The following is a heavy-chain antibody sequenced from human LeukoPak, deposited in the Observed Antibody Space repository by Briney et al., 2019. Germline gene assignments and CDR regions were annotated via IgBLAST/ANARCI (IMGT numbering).Heavy chain of an antibody. CDR3: ARVRIPMDSAMEGFDP. J-gene: IGHJ5*02. CDR2: IYYSGST. D-gene: IGHD5-18*01. Sequence: SETLSLTCTVSGGSISSYYWSWIRQPPGKGLEWIGYIYYSGSTNYNPSLKSRVTISVDTSKNQFSLKLSSVTAADTAVYYCARVRIPMDSAMEGFDPWGQGTLVTVSS. V-gene: IGHV4-59*01. CDR1: GGSISSYY.